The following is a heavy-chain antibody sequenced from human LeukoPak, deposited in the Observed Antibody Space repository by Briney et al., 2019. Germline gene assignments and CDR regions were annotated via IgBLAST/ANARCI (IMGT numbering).Heavy chain of an antibody. CDR2: INPSGGTT. CDR3: ARSRRGSYLLGY. D-gene: IGHD1-26*01. CDR1: GYPFTSYY. Sequence: GASVKVSCKASGYPFTSYYMHWVRQAPGQGLEWMGIINPSGGTTSYAQKFQGRVTMTRDTSTSTVYMELSSLRSEDTAVYYCARSRRGSYLLGYWGQGTLVTVSS. J-gene: IGHJ4*02. V-gene: IGHV1-46*01.